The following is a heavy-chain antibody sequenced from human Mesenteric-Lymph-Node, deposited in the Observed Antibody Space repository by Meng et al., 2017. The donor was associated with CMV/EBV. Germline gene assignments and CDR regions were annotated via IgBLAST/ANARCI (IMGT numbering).Heavy chain of an antibody. D-gene: IGHD3-22*01. V-gene: IGHV4-39*07. J-gene: IGHJ4*02. Sequence: QLQLQELGPGLVKPSETLSLTCTVSVGSISSSSYYWGWIRQPPGKGLEWIGSIYYSGSTYYNPSLKSRVTISVDTSKNQFSLKLSSVTAADTAVYYCARDGDYYDSSGYNPYDYWGQGTLVTVSS. CDR1: VGSISSSSYY. CDR3: ARDGDYYDSSGYNPYDY. CDR2: IYYSGST.